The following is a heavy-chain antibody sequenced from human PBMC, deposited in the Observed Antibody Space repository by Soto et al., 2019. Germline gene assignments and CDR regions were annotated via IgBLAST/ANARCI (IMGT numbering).Heavy chain of an antibody. Sequence: SETLSLTCAVSGGSISSGGYSWSWIRQPPGKGLEWIGYIYHSGTTYYNPSLKSRVTISVDRSKNQFSLKLSSVTAADTAVYSCARDGSGWAADDTYFDYWGQGTLVTVFS. J-gene: IGHJ4*02. CDR3: ARDGSGWAADDTYFDY. V-gene: IGHV4-30-2*01. D-gene: IGHD6-19*01. CDR2: IYHSGTT. CDR1: GGSISSGGYS.